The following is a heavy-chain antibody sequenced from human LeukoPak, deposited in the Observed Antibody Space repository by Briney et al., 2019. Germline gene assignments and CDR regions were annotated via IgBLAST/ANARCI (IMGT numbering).Heavy chain of an antibody. CDR1: GGTFSSYA. D-gene: IGHD6-19*01. J-gene: IGHJ4*02. CDR2: IIPIFGTA. Sequence: ASVKVSCKASGGTFSSYAISWVRQAPGQGLEWMGGIIPIFGTANYAQKFQGRVTITADESTSTAYMELSSLRPEDTAVYYCARVSSGWYGVVFQYFDYWGQGTLVTVSS. CDR3: ARVSSGWYGVVFQYFDY. V-gene: IGHV1-69*13.